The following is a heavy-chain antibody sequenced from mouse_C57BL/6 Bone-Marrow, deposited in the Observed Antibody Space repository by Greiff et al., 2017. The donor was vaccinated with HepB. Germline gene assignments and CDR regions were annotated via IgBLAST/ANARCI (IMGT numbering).Heavy chain of an antibody. CDR1: GYTFTSYW. CDR3: ARGQLRLGYFDY. Sequence: QVQLKQPGAELVMPGASVKLSCKASGYTFTSYWMHWVKQRPGQGLEWIGEIDPSDSYTNYNQKFKGKSTLTVDKSSSTAYMQLSSLTSEDSAVYYCARGQLRLGYFDYWGQGTTLTVSS. D-gene: IGHD3-2*02. J-gene: IGHJ2*01. V-gene: IGHV1-69*01. CDR2: IDPSDSYT.